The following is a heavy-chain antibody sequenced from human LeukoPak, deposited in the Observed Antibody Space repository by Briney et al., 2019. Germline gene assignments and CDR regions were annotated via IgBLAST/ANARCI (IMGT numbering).Heavy chain of an antibody. CDR3: ARAYSGIDY. V-gene: IGHV4-59*01. D-gene: IGHD5-12*01. CDR1: GGSISSYY. Sequence: SETLSLTCTVSGGSISSYYWSWIRQPPGKGLEWIGYIYYSGSTNYNPSLKSRVTISVDTSKNQFSLKLSSVTAADTAVYYCARAYSGIDYWGQGTLVTVSS. CDR2: IYYSGST. J-gene: IGHJ4*02.